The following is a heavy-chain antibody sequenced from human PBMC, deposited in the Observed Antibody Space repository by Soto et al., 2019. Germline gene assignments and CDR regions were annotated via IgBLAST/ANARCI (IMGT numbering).Heavy chain of an antibody. V-gene: IGHV2-5*02. CDR3: ARRNPGIAAAGTSYYYYYGMDV. CDR1: GFSLSTSGVG. J-gene: IGHJ6*02. CDR2: IYWDDDK. Sequence: QITLKESGPTLVKPTQTLTLTCTFSGFSLSTSGVGVGWIRQPPGKALEWLALIYWDDDKRYSPSLKSRLTIPKDTSKNQVVLTMSTMDPVDTATYYCARRNPGIAAAGTSYYYYYGMDVWGQGTTVTVSS. D-gene: IGHD6-13*01.